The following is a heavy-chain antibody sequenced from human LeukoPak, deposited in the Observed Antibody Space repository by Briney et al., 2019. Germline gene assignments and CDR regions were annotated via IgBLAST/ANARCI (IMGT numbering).Heavy chain of an antibody. CDR3: ARGVNSGYFDY. V-gene: IGHV4-59*01. Sequence: SETLSLTCTVSGDSMSDYFWTWIRQPPGKGLEWIGYAADSGSTNYNPSLKSRVTISVDSSTNHFSLKLTSVTAADTAVYYCARGVNSGYFDYCGQGTLVTVSS. CDR1: GDSMSDYF. J-gene: IGHJ4*02. CDR2: AADSGST. D-gene: IGHD1-26*01.